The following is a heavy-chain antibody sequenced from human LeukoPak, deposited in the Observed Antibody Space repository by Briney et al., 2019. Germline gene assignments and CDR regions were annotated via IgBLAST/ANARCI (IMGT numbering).Heavy chain of an antibody. V-gene: IGHV3-30*04. CDR1: GFTFSSHA. Sequence: PGRSLRLSCAASGFTFSSHAMHWVRQAPGKGLEWVAVISYDGSNKYYADSVKGRFTISRDNSKNTLYLQMNSLRAEDTAVYYCARGHVYAMEHWGQGTLVTVSS. CDR2: ISYDGSNK. CDR3: ARGHVYAMEH. J-gene: IGHJ1*01. D-gene: IGHD3-16*01.